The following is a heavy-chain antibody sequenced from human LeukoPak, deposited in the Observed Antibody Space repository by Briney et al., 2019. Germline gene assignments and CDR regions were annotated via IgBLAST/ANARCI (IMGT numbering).Heavy chain of an antibody. J-gene: IGHJ4*02. V-gene: IGHV3-21*01. D-gene: IGHD3-22*01. CDR3: ASDSSGPY. CDR1: GFTFSNYA. Sequence: GGSLRLSCAASGFTFSNYAMSWVRQAPGKGLEWVSTISSSSSYIYYADSVKGRFTISRDNAKNSLYLQMNSLRAEDTAVYYCASDSSGPYWGQGTLVTVSS. CDR2: ISSSSSYI.